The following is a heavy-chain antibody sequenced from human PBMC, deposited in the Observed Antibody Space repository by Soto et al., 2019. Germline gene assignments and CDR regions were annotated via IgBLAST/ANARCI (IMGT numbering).Heavy chain of an antibody. V-gene: IGHV3-21*01. CDR1: GFTFSSYS. Sequence: GGSLRLSCAASGFTFSSYSMNWVRQAPGKGLEWVSSISSSSSYIYYADSVKGRFTISRDNAKNSLYLQMNSLRAEDTAVYYCARDPRQDFWRPGWFDPWGQGTLVIVSS. J-gene: IGHJ5*02. D-gene: IGHD3-3*01. CDR3: ARDPRQDFWRPGWFDP. CDR2: ISSSSSYI.